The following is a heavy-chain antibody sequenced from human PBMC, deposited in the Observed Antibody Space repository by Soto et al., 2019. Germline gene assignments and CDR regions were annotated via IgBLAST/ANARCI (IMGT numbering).Heavy chain of an antibody. CDR1: GFTFSSYA. CDR3: AKVALPLRFLEWLPTDY. V-gene: IGHV3-23*01. D-gene: IGHD3-3*01. CDR2: ISGSGGST. Sequence: EVQLLESGGGLVQPGGSLRLSCAASGFTFSSYAMSWVRQAPGKGLEWVSAISGSGGSTYYADSVKGRFTISRDNSKNTLYLQMNSLRAEDTAVYYCAKVALPLRFLEWLPTDYWGQGTLVTVSS. J-gene: IGHJ4*02.